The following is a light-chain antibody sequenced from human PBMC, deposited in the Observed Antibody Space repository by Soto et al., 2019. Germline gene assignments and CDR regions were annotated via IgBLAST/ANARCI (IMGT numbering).Light chain of an antibody. CDR3: AAWDDSRSGRV. CDR2: RNN. J-gene: IGLJ1*01. V-gene: IGLV1-47*01. CDR1: SSNIGSNY. Sequence: QSVLTQPPSASGTPGQRVTSSCSGSSSNIGSNYVYWYQQLPGTAPKLLIYRNNQRPSGVPDRFSGSKSGTSASLAISGLRSEDEADYYCAAWDDSRSGRVFGTGTKVTVL.